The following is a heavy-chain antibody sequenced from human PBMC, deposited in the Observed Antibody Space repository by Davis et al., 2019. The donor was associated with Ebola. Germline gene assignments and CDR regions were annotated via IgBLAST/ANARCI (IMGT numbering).Heavy chain of an antibody. CDR3: AKDSYYYGMDV. J-gene: IGHJ6*02. V-gene: IGHV3-9*01. Sequence: SLKISCAASGFTFDDYAMHWVRQAPGKGLEWVSGISWNSGSIGYADSVKGRFTISRDNAKNSLYLQMNSLRAEDTALYYCAKDSYYYGMDVWGQGTTVTVSS. CDR1: GFTFDDYA. CDR2: ISWNSGSI.